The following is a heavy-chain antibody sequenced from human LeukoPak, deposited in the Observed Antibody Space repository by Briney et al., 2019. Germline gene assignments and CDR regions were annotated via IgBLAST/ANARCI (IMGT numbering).Heavy chain of an antibody. J-gene: IGHJ6*04. CDR2: IKEDGSEK. Sequence: GGSLRLSCAAAGFTFSRQWMSWVRQAKGKGLDCVAKIKEDGSEKHYVDSVKGRFTISRDNAKNSLYLQMNSLRAEDTAVYYCAELGITMIGGVWGKGTTVTISS. CDR3: AELGITMIGGV. CDR1: GFTFSRQW. V-gene: IGHV3-7*01. D-gene: IGHD3-10*02.